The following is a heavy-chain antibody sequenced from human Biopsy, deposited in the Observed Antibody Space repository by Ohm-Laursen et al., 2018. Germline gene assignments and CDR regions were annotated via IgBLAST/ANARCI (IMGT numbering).Heavy chain of an antibody. Sequence: SVKVSCKALTGTFNSYGIIWVRQAPGQGLEWMGRIIPVLRTTAYAQTFLGRVTITADSPTSTVDMELTSLTSDDTAVYFCAREAIGYQLPCDDWGQGTLVTVSS. CDR3: AREAIGYQLPCDD. CDR2: IIPVLRTT. D-gene: IGHD2-2*01. V-gene: IGHV1-69*11. CDR1: TGTFNSYG. J-gene: IGHJ4*02.